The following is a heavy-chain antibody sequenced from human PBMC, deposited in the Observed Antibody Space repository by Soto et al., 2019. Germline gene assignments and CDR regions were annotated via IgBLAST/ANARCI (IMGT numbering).Heavy chain of an antibody. D-gene: IGHD1-1*01. V-gene: IGHV4-59*01. CDR3: ATLNWNNYFDS. Sequence: SETLSLTCTVSGGSIRSDSWSWIRQPPGKGLEWVGYIYYSGGTSYNPSLKSRVTISVDTSKNQFSLKLSSVTTADTAMYYCATLNWNNYFDSWGQGTLVTVSS. J-gene: IGHJ4*02. CDR2: IYYSGGT. CDR1: GGSIRSDS.